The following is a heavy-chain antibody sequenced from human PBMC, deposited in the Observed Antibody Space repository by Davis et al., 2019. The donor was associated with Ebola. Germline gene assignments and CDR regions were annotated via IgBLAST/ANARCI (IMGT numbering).Heavy chain of an antibody. V-gene: IGHV3-21*01. Sequence: GESLKISCAASGFTFSTYSMSWVRQAPGKGLEWVSSISSDSDYIYYADSAKGRFTISRDNAKNSLYLQMNSLRDEDTAVYYCARGMDYYDSSGYYWHYYYGMDVWGKGTTVTVSS. CDR2: ISSDSDYI. J-gene: IGHJ6*04. CDR3: ARGMDYYDSSGYYWHYYYGMDV. CDR1: GFTFSTYS. D-gene: IGHD3-22*01.